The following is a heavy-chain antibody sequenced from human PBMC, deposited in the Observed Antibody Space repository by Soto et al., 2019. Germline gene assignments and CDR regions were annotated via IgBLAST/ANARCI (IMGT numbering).Heavy chain of an antibody. Sequence: QLHLQESGPGLVKPSETLSLTCTVSGVSISSTNNYWVWIRQPPGKGLEWVASISYSGNTYYNPSLKSRLTTSVVTSKNQFSLQLTSAAAAATAVYYCASRKREEDCSASSCFVTHWGQGTLVTVSS. J-gene: IGHJ4*02. CDR1: GVSISSTNNY. CDR2: ISYSGNT. CDR3: ASRKREEDCSASSCFVTH. D-gene: IGHD2-15*01. V-gene: IGHV4-39*01.